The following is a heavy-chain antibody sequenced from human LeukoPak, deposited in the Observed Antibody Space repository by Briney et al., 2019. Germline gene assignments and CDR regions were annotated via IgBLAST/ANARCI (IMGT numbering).Heavy chain of an antibody. J-gene: IGHJ6*03. V-gene: IGHV4-34*01. D-gene: IGHD2-8*01. CDR2: INHSGST. Sequence: SETLSLTCAVYGGSFSGYYWSWIRQPPGKGLEWIGEINHSGSTNYNPSLKSRVTISVNTSTNQFSLKLNSVTPADTAVYYCARDSNSIEGNTEGGHYYMDVWGKGTSVIISS. CDR3: ARDSNSIEGNTEGGHYYMDV. CDR1: GGSFSGYY.